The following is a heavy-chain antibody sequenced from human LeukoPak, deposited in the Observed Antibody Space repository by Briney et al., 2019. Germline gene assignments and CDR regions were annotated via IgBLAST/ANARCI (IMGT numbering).Heavy chain of an antibody. D-gene: IGHD3-10*01. CDR3: ARDRTMVRGTAGSNGMDV. V-gene: IGHV1-69*04. Sequence: SVKVSCKASGGTFSSYAISWVRQAPGQGLEWMGRIIPILGIANYAQKFQGRVTITADKSTSTAYMELSSLRSEDTAVYYCARDRTMVRGTAGSNGMDVWGQGTTVTVSS. J-gene: IGHJ6*02. CDR2: IIPILGIA. CDR1: GGTFSSYA.